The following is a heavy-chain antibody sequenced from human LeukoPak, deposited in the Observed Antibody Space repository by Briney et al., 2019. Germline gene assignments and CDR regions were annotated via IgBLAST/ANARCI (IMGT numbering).Heavy chain of an antibody. CDR2: IYTDGSDT. Sequence: GGSLRLSCAASGFTFSNYWMHWVRQAPGKGLVWVSRIYTDGSDTTYADSVKGRFTISRDNARNTLYLQMNSLRAEDTAVYYCARLLPGGTRYLDSWGQGALVTVSS. J-gene: IGHJ4*02. CDR3: ARLLPGGTRYLDS. D-gene: IGHD3-9*01. V-gene: IGHV3-74*01. CDR1: GFTFSNYW.